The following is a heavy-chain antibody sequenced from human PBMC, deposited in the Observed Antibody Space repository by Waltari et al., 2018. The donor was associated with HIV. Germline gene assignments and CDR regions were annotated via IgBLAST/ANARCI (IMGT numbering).Heavy chain of an antibody. V-gene: IGHV4-59*01. CDR3: ARVRLGVWGSYRLDAFDI. D-gene: IGHD3-16*02. CDR2: IYYSGST. J-gene: IGHJ3*02. Sequence: QVQLQESGPGLVKPSETLSLTCTVSGGSISSYYWSWIRPPPGQGLEWIGYIYYSGSTNYKPSLKSRVTISVDTSKNQFSLKLSSVTAADTAVYYCARVRLGVWGSYRLDAFDIWGQGTMVTVSS. CDR1: GGSISSYY.